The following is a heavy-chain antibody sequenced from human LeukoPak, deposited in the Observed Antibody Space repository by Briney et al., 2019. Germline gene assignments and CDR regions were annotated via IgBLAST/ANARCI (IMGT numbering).Heavy chain of an antibody. CDR1: GFTFSSYG. CDR3: AKDPTIFGVVMSGMDV. Sequence: PGGSLRLSCAASGFTFSSYGMHWVRRAPGKGLEWVAVISYDGSNKYYADSVKGRFTISRDNSKNTLYLQMNSLRAEDTAVYYCAKDPTIFGVVMSGMDVWGQGTTVTVSS. D-gene: IGHD3-3*01. J-gene: IGHJ6*02. CDR2: ISYDGSNK. V-gene: IGHV3-30*18.